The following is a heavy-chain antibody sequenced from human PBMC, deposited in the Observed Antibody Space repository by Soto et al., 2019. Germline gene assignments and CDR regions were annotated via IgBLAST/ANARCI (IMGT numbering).Heavy chain of an antibody. Sequence: SHTLSLTCDSSGFSISTDRAAWNWIRQSPSRGLEWLGRTYYRSGWSREYAVSVRGRITINPDTSKNQFSPQLNSVTPEDTAVYYCARAYSSGWFSYFDFWGHGTLVTVSS. CDR2: TYYRSGWSR. CDR3: ARAYSSGWFSYFDF. CDR1: GFSISTDRAA. D-gene: IGHD6-19*01. V-gene: IGHV6-1*01. J-gene: IGHJ4*01.